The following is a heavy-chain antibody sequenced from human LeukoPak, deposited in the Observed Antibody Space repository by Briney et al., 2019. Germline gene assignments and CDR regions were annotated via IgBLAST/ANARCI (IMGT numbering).Heavy chain of an antibody. J-gene: IGHJ4*02. V-gene: IGHV3-21*01. Sequence: KSGGSLRLSCAASGFTFSSYSMNWVRQAPGKGLEWVSSISSSSSYIYYADSVKGRFTISRDNAKNSLYLQMNSLRAENTAVYYCAPGGVVVAATPDPFDYWGRGTLVTVSS. CDR1: GFTFSSYS. D-gene: IGHD2-15*01. CDR2: ISSSSSYI. CDR3: APGGVVVAATPDPFDY.